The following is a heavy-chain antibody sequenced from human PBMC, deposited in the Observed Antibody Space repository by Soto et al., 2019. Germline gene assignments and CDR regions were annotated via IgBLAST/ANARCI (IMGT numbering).Heavy chain of an antibody. D-gene: IGHD1-1*01. CDR3: AKGDVEVLDYFQH. V-gene: IGHV3-9*01. J-gene: IGHJ1*01. Sequence: GGSLRLSCAASGFTCDGYAMHWFRQAPGKGLEWVSGISWNSGSIGYADSVKGRFTISRDNAKNSLYLQMNSLRAEDTALYYCAKGDVEVLDYFQHSGQGTLVTVSS. CDR1: GFTCDGYA. CDR2: ISWNSGSI.